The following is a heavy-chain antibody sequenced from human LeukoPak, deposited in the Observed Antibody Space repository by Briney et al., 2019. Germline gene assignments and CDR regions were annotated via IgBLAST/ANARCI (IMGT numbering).Heavy chain of an antibody. CDR1: GFTFSSYA. D-gene: IGHD5-24*01. CDR2: ISYDGSNK. V-gene: IGHV3-30-3*01. Sequence: GGSLRLSCVASGFTFSSYAMHWVRQAPGKGLEWVTVISYDGSNKYYADSVKGRFTISRDNSKNTLDLQMNSLRVEDTAVYYCARGGLQFIDYWGQGTLVTVSS. J-gene: IGHJ4*02. CDR3: ARGGLQFIDY.